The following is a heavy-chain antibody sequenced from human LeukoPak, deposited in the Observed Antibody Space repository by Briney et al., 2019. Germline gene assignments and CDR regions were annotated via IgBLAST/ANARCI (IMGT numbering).Heavy chain of an antibody. D-gene: IGHD3-22*01. CDR2: ISAYNGNT. V-gene: IGHV1-18*01. Sequence: ASVKVSCKASGYTFTSYDINWVRQATGQGLEWMGWISAYNGNTNYAQKLQGRVTMTTDTSTSTAYMELRSLRSDDTAVYYCARDYYDSSGYANHDYWGQGTLVTVSS. CDR1: GYTFTSYD. CDR3: ARDYYDSSGYANHDY. J-gene: IGHJ4*02.